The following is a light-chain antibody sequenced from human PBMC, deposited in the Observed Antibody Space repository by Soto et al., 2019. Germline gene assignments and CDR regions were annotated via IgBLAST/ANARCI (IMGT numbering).Light chain of an antibody. V-gene: IGKV3-15*01. Sequence: IGMTKYPATLRGVREECRTRSCRASQTIYSNVAWYQQRPGQSPRLLIYHASSRATGIPARFSGSGSGTEFTLSIISLQSEEFAVYFCQQYQNLWTFGQGTKVDI. CDR1: QTIYSN. CDR3: QQYQNLWT. CDR2: HAS. J-gene: IGKJ1*01.